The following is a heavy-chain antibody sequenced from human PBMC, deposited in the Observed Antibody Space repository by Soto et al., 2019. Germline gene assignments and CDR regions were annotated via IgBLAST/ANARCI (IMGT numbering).Heavy chain of an antibody. CDR1: GFTVGSNY. Sequence: LRLSCAASGFTVGSNYMSWVRQAPGKGLEWVSVIYSGGSTYYADSVKGRFTISRDNSKNTLYLQMNSLRAEDTAVYYCARARFKGMDVWGQGTTVTVSS. V-gene: IGHV3-53*01. CDR2: IYSGGST. CDR3: ARARFKGMDV. J-gene: IGHJ6*02.